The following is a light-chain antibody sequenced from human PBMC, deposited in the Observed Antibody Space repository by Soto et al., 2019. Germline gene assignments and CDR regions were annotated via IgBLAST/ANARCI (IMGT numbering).Light chain of an antibody. J-gene: IGKJ1*01. CDR3: QQYYSSPTWT. CDR2: WAS. CDR1: QNIFYSSNNKNY. V-gene: IGKV4-1*01. Sequence: DIVMTQSPDSLAVSLGERATINCKSSQNIFYSSNNKNYLAWYQQKPGQPPKLLIYWASTRESGVPDRFSGSGSGTDFTLTISSLQAEDVAIYYCQQYYSSPTWTFGQGTKVDNK.